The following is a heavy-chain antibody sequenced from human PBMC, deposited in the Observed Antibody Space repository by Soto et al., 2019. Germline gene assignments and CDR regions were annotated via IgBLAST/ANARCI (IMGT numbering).Heavy chain of an antibody. CDR2: ISSNGGST. D-gene: IGHD2-15*01. Sequence: PGGSLRLSCAASGFTFSSYAMHWVRQAPGKGLEYVSAISSNGGSTYYANSVKGRFTISRDNSENTLYLQMGSLRAEDMAVYYCARGVNCSGGSRYYNWFDPWGQGT. CDR3: ARGVNCSGGSRYYNWFDP. CDR1: GFTFSSYA. J-gene: IGHJ5*02. V-gene: IGHV3-64*01.